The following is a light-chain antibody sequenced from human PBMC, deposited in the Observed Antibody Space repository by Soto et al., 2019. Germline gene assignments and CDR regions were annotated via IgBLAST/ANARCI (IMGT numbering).Light chain of an antibody. Sequence: EIVLTKFPGTLSLSPGERATLSCRASHSVSSSYLAWYQQKPGQAPRLLIYGASSRATGIPDMFSGSGSGTDFILTISRLEPEDFAVYYCQQYGSSPPYTFGQETTLEIK. CDR2: GAS. V-gene: IGKV3-20*01. CDR3: QQYGSSPPYT. J-gene: IGKJ2*01. CDR1: HSVSSSY.